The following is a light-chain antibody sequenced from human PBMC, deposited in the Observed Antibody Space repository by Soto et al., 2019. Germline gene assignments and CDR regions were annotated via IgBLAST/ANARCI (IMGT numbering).Light chain of an antibody. V-gene: IGKV1-5*03. Sequence: DTQMTQSPSTLSASVGDRVTITCRASQSISSWLAWYQQKPGKAPKLLIYKASSLQSGVPSRFSGSGSGTEFTLTICSLQPDDFAADYCQQYNSYWTFGQGTKVEIK. CDR1: QSISSW. CDR3: QQYNSYWT. J-gene: IGKJ1*01. CDR2: KAS.